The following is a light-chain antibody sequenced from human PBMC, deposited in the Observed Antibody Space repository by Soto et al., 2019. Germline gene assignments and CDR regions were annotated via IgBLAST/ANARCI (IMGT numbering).Light chain of an antibody. J-gene: IGLJ3*02. CDR2: DVS. V-gene: IGLV2-11*01. Sequence: QSALTQPRSVSGSPGQSVTISCTGTSSDVGDYNYVSWYQQYPGKAPKLVIYDVSKRPSGVPDRFSGSKSGNTASLTISGLQAEDEADDSCCSFAGSYTFWVFGGGTKRTVL. CDR3: CSFAGSYTFWV. CDR1: SSDVGDYNY.